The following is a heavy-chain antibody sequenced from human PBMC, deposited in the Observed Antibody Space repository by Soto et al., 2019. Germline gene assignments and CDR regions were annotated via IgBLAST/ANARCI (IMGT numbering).Heavy chain of an antibody. J-gene: IGHJ6*02. D-gene: IGHD4-4*01. CDR2: IIPIFGTA. CDR1: GGTFSSYA. CDR3: AREGQTVTTSGPYYYYYGMDV. Sequence: SVKVSSKASGGTFSSYAISSVRQAPRQGLEWMGGIIPIFGTANYAQKFQGRVTITADESTSTAYMELSSLRSEDTAVYYCAREGQTVTTSGPYYYYYGMDVWGQGTTVTVSS. V-gene: IGHV1-69*13.